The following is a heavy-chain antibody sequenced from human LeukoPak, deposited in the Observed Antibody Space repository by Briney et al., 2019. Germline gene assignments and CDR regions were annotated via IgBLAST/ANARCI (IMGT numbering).Heavy chain of an antibody. D-gene: IGHD3-10*01. V-gene: IGHV4-4*07. CDR2: FHITGST. Sequence: SETLSLTCTVSGDSISSYYWSRIRQPAGKGLEWIGRFHITGSTTYNPSLKSRVSISVDTSRNQFSLNLRSVTAADTAVYYCASMSQPSGSFDLWGQGQWSPSLQ. CDR3: ASMSQPSGSFDL. CDR1: GDSISSYY. J-gene: IGHJ3*01.